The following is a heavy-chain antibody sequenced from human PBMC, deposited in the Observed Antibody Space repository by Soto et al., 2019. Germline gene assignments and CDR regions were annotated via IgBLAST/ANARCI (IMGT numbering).Heavy chain of an antibody. D-gene: IGHD3-10*01. CDR1: GVTFSSYG. CDR2: ISYDGSNK. CDR3: AKGPRGSRFDY. V-gene: IGHV3-30*18. Sequence: XGSLILSCAASGVTFSSYGMHWVRQAPGKGLEWVAVISYDGSNKYYADSVKGRFTISRDNSKNTLYLQMNSLRAEDTAVYYCAKGPRGSRFDYWGQGTLVTVSS. J-gene: IGHJ4*02.